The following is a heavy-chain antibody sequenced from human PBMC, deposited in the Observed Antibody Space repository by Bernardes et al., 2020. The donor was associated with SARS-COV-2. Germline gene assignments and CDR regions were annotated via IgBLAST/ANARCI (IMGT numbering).Heavy chain of an antibody. V-gene: IGHV3-23*01. J-gene: IGHJ6*02. D-gene: IGHD3-3*01. Sequence: GGSLRLSCAASGFTFSSYAMSWVRQAPGKGLEWVSAISGSGGSTYYADSVKGRFTISRDNSKNTLYLQMNSLRAEDTAVYYCAKADRFWSGYYGMNYYYYYGMDVWGQGTTVTISS. CDR2: ISGSGGST. CDR1: GFTFSSYA. CDR3: AKADRFWSGYYGMNYYYYYGMDV.